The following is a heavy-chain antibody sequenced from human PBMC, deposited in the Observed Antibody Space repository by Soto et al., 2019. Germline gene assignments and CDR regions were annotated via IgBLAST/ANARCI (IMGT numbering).Heavy chain of an antibody. D-gene: IGHD3-16*01. CDR2: INHSGST. J-gene: IGHJ6*02. Sequence: LSLTCAVYGGSFSGYYWSWIRQPPGKGLEWIGEINHSGSTNYNPSLKSRVTISVDTSKNQFSLKLSSVTAADTAVYYCARVLPLVPNLRAYYYYGMDGWGQGTTVPVSS. CDR3: ARVLPLVPNLRAYYYYGMDG. V-gene: IGHV4-34*01. CDR1: GGSFSGYY.